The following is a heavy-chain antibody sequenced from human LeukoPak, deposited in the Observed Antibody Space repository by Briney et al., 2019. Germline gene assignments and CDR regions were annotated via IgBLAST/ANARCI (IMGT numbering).Heavy chain of an antibody. CDR2: ISYDGSNK. V-gene: IGHV3-30-3*01. Sequence: GGSLRLSCAASGFTFSSYAMHWVRQAPGKGLEWVAVISYDGSNKYYADSVKGRFTISRDNSKNTLYLQMNSLRAEDTAVYYCAREPNLTGVDTGYYYYYYMDVWGKGTTVTVSS. CDR1: GFTFSSYA. J-gene: IGHJ6*03. D-gene: IGHD7-27*01. CDR3: AREPNLTGVDTGYYYYYYMDV.